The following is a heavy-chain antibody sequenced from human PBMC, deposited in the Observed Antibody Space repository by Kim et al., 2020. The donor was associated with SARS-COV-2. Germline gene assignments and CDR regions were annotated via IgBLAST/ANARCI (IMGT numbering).Heavy chain of an antibody. Sequence: GGSLRLSCAASGFTFSSYWMSWVRQAPGKGLEWVANIKQDGSEKYYVDSVKGRFTISRDNAKNSLYLQMNSLRAEDTAVYYCARDTHDILTGYYNVIGFDYWGQGTLVTVSS. CDR1: GFTFSSYW. J-gene: IGHJ4*02. CDR3: ARDTHDILTGYYNVIGFDY. D-gene: IGHD3-9*01. V-gene: IGHV3-7*03. CDR2: IKQDGSEK.